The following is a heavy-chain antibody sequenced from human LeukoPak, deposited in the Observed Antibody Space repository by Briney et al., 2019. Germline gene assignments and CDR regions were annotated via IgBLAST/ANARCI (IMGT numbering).Heavy chain of an antibody. CDR2: ISSSSSTI. Sequence: ISSSSSTIHYADSVKGRFTISRDNTKNSLYMQMNSLRGEDTAVYYCARDGGATRVRGVITFDYWGQGTLVTVSS. V-gene: IGHV3-48*04. J-gene: IGHJ4*02. D-gene: IGHD3-10*01. CDR3: ARDGGATRVRGVITFDY.